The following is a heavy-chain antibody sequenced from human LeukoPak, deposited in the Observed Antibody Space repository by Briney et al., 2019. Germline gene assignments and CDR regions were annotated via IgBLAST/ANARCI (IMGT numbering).Heavy chain of an antibody. CDR3: AVGRTTFGVVICLDY. J-gene: IGHJ4*02. CDR1: GGTFSSYA. D-gene: IGHD3-3*01. CDR2: IIPIFGTA. V-gene: IGHV1-69*05. Sequence: SVKVSCKASGGTFSSYAISWVRQAPGQGLEWMGGIIPIFGTANYAQKFQGRVTITTDESTSTAYMELSSLRSEDTAVYYCAVGRTTFGVVICLDYWGQGTLVTVSS.